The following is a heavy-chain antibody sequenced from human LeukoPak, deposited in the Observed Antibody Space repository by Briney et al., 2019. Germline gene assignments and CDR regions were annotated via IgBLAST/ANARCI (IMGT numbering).Heavy chain of an antibody. J-gene: IGHJ4*02. Sequence: GGSLRLSCAASGFTFSSYEMNWVRQAPGKGLEWVSYISSSANTIYYADSVNGRFTISRDNAKNSLYLQMNSLRAEDTAVYYCARDGGILYSSAWNDYWGQGTLVTVSS. CDR3: ARDGGILYSSAWNDY. CDR1: GFTFSSYE. D-gene: IGHD6-25*01. CDR2: ISSSANTI. V-gene: IGHV3-48*03.